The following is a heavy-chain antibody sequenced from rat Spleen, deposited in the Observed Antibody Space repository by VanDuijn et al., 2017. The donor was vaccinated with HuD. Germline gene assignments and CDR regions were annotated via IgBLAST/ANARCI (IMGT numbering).Heavy chain of an antibody. CDR1: AFTFDDYG. J-gene: IGHJ2*01. V-gene: IGHV5-29*01. CDR3: ARGGGDY. Sequence: EVKLVESGGGLVQPGRSLKLSCAASAFTFDDYGMAWVRQAPTKGLEWVATISYDGGRNFYRDSVKGRFTISRDNAKSILNLQMDSLRSDDTATYYCARGGGDYWGQGVMVTVSS. CDR2: ISYDGGRN.